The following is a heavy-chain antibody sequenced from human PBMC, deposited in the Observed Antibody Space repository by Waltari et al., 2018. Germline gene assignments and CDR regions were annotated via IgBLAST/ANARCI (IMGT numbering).Heavy chain of an antibody. CDR2: IYSGGSST. CDR1: GFTFSSYA. V-gene: IGHV3-23*03. CDR3: AKDGGNYYYYMDV. D-gene: IGHD2-15*01. J-gene: IGHJ6*03. Sequence: EVQLLESGGGLVQPGGSLRLSCAASGFTFSSYAMSWVRQAPGKGLEWVSVIYSGGSSTYYADSVKGRFTISRDNSKNTLYLKMNSLRAEDTAVYYCAKDGGNYYYYMDVWGKGTTVTVSS.